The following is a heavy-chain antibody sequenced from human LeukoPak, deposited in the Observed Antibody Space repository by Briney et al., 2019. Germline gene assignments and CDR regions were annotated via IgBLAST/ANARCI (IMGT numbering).Heavy chain of an antibody. D-gene: IGHD4-11*01. J-gene: IGHJ6*02. CDR2: ITSTSSSR. Sequence: GGSLRLSCAASGFTFSFYTSSMSWVRQAPGKGLEWVSSITSTSSSRYYADSVKGRFTISRDNTKNSLYLQMNSLRAGDTAVYYCAREIYSNYQGDGLDVWGQGTTVTVSS. CDR1: GFTFSFYT. CDR3: AREIYSNYQGDGLDV. V-gene: IGHV3-21*01.